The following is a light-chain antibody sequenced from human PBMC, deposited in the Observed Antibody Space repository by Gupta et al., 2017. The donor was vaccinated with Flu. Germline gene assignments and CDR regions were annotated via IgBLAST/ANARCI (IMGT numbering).Light chain of an antibody. CDR3: QVWDSSSDHVV. CDR1: NIGSKS. V-gene: IGLV3-21*02. CDR2: DDS. J-gene: IGLJ2*01. Sequence: SYVLTPPPPASAAPGPTAKITCGGNNIGSKSVHWYQQKPGQAPVLVVYDDSFRPSGIPERFSGSNSGNTATLTITRVEAGDEADYYCQVWDSSSDHVVFGGGTKLTVL.